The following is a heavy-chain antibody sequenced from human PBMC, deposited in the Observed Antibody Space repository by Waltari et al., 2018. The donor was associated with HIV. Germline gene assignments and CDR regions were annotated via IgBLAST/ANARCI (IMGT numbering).Heavy chain of an antibody. Sequence: QLHLQESGPGLVKPSETLALTFTVPGGSITRNDFYLAWIRQPPGKGLEWIGLMYNSGTTDYNPSLKSRVSMSRDTSKNRFSLRLHSVTAADTAIYYCARRGDGFNQHARLDHWGPGTLVTVSS. V-gene: IGHV4-39*01. J-gene: IGHJ4*02. D-gene: IGHD2-2*01. CDR3: ARRGDGFNQHARLDH. CDR2: MYNSGTT. CDR1: GGSITRNDFY.